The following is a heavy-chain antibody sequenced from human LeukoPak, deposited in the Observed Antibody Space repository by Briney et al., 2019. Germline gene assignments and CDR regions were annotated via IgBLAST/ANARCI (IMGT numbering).Heavy chain of an antibody. D-gene: IGHD5-18*01. CDR2: ISSSSSYI. J-gene: IGHJ4*02. V-gene: IGHV3-21*01. CDR3: ARGSRNSAGYSYGSHLDY. CDR1: GFTFSSYS. Sequence: GGSLRLSCAASGFTFSSYSMNWVRQAPGKGLEWVSSISSSSSYIYYAGSVKGRFTISRDNAKNSLYLQMNSLRAEDTAVYYCARGSRNSAGYSYGSHLDYWGQGTLVTVSS.